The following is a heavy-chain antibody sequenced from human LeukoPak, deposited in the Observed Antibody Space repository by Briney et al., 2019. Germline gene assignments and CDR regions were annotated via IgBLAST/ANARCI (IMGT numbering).Heavy chain of an antibody. D-gene: IGHD5-18*01. J-gene: IGHJ3*02. CDR3: RLWSAGYAFDI. V-gene: IGHV4-39*01. CDR2: IYYSGST. Sequence: SETLSLTCTVSGGSISSSSYYWGWIRQPPGKGLEWIGSIYYSGSTYYNPSLESRVTISVDTSKNQFSLKLSSVTAADTAVYYCRLWSAGYAFDIWGQGTMVAVSS. CDR1: GGSISSSSYY.